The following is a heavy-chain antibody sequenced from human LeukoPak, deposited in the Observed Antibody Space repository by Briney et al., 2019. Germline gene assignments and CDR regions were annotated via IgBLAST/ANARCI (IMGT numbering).Heavy chain of an antibody. D-gene: IGHD7-27*01. J-gene: IGHJ4*02. CDR1: GYSISSGYY. CDR2: IYHSGST. Sequence: SETLSLTCTVSGYSISSGYYWGWIRQPPGKGLEWIGSIYHSGSTYHNPSLKSRVTISVDTSKNQFSLKLSSVTAADTAVYYCARGRLGIYDYWGQGTLVTVSS. V-gene: IGHV4-38-2*02. CDR3: ARGRLGIYDY.